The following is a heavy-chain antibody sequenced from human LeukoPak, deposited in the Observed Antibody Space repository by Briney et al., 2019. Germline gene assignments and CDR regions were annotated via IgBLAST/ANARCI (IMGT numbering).Heavy chain of an antibody. Sequence: PGGSLTLSCAASGFTFSSDAMSWVRQAPGKGLEWVSAISSSGGSTYYADSAKGRFTISRDNSRNTLYLQMNSLRAEDTAVYYCAKRYQRSSDYSSLVDFWGRGTLVTVSS. CDR1: GFTFSSDA. CDR3: AKRYQRSSDYSSLVDF. V-gene: IGHV3-23*01. CDR2: ISSSGGST. D-gene: IGHD3-22*01. J-gene: IGHJ4*02.